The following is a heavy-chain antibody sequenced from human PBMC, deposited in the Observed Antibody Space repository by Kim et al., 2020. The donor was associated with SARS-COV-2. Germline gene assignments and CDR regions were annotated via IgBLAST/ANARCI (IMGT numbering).Heavy chain of an antibody. CDR2: INSDGITT. Sequence: GGSLRLSCAASGFTFSSYWMHWVRQAPGKGLVWVSRINSDGITTSYADSVKGRFTISRDNAKNTLYLQMNSLKADDTAFYYCARRAVGAGVGAFDYWGQGALVTVSS. V-gene: IGHV3-74*01. J-gene: IGHJ4*02. CDR3: ARRAVGAGVGAFDY. D-gene: IGHD6-19*01. CDR1: GFTFSSYW.